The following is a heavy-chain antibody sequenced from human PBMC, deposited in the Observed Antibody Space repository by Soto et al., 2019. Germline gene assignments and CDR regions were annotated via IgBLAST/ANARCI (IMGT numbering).Heavy chain of an antibody. CDR1: GYTFTSYA. D-gene: IGHD6-19*01. CDR2: INAGNGNT. Sequence: GASVKVSCKASGYTFTSYAMHWVRQAPGQRLEWMGWINAGNGNTKYSQKFQGRVTITRDTSASTAYMELSSLRSEDTAAYYCARDSPTPPRHIAVAGEFDYWGQGTLVTVSS. CDR3: ARDSPTPPRHIAVAGEFDY. V-gene: IGHV1-3*01. J-gene: IGHJ4*02.